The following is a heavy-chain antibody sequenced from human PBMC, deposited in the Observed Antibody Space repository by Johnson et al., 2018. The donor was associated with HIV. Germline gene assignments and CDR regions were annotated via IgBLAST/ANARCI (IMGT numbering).Heavy chain of an antibody. V-gene: IGHV3-20*04. CDR2: INWNGGST. Sequence: VQLVESGGGLVQPGGSLRLSCAASGFAFSSDAMSWVRQAPGKGLEWVSGINWNGGSTGYADSVKGRFTISRDNAKNSMYLQMNSLRAEDTALYYCAKDVTQRGDYGYNFDIWGQGTMVTVSS. CDR3: AKDVTQRGDYGYNFDI. J-gene: IGHJ3*02. CDR1: GFAFSSDA. D-gene: IGHD4-17*01.